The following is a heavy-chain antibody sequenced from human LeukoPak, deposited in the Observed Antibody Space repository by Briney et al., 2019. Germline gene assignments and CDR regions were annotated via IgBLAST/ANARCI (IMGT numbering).Heavy chain of an antibody. CDR1: GGFISSYY. V-gene: IGHV4-59*01. D-gene: IGHD6-13*01. J-gene: IGHJ4*02. CDR2: IYYSGST. Sequence: SETLSLTCTVSGGFISSYYWSWIRQPPGKGLEWIGYIYYSGSTNYNPTLKSRVTISVDTSKNQFSLKLSSVTAADTAVYYCARVDSNNWYDSRGYFDYWGQGTLVTVSS. CDR3: ARVDSNNWYDSRGYFDY.